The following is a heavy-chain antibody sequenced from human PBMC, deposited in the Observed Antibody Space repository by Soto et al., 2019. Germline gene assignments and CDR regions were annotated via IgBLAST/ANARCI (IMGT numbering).Heavy chain of an antibody. CDR2: ISGSGGST. V-gene: IGHV3-23*01. Sequence: PGGSLRLSCAASGFTFSSYAMSWVRQAPGKGLEWVSAISGSGGSTYYADSVKGRFTISRDNSKNTLYLQMNSLRAEDTAVYYCAKDFRVGSYAYFDYWGQGTLVTAPQ. J-gene: IGHJ4*02. CDR3: AKDFRVGSYAYFDY. D-gene: IGHD2-15*01. CDR1: GFTFSSYA.